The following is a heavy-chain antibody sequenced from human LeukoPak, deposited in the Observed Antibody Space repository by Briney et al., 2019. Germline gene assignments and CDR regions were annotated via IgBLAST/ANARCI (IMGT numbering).Heavy chain of an antibody. J-gene: IGHJ4*02. Sequence: GESLRLSCAASGFTVNRDYMSWVRQSPGKGLEWVSVVYTDGRTFYADSVKGRFTISRDDSKNTVSLQMNSLRAEDTAIYFCTRGSPTVPAGYNWGRGTVVTVSS. CDR1: GFTVNRDY. CDR3: TRGSPTVPAGYN. D-gene: IGHD1-1*01. V-gene: IGHV3-53*01. CDR2: VYTDGRT.